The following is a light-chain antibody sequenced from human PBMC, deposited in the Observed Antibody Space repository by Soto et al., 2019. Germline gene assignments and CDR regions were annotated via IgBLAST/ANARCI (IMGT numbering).Light chain of an antibody. CDR3: QQRRT. V-gene: IGKV3-11*01. CDR1: QYINTR. J-gene: IGKJ3*01. Sequence: EIVLTQSPATLSSFPGDRVTLSCRASQYINTRLAWYQHRPGQAPRLLIYQTSIRAAGIPARFSGSGSGTDFTLTISSLEPEDFAVYYCQQRRTFGPGTMVDIK. CDR2: QTS.